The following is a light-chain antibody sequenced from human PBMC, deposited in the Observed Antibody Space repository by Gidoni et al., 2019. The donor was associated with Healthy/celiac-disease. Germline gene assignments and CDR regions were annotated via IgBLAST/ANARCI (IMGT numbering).Light chain of an antibody. CDR1: QSVLYSSNNKNY. Sequence: GERATINCKSSQSVLYSSNNKNYLAWYQQKPGQPPKLLIYWASTRESGVPDRFSGSGSGTDFTLTISSLQAEDVAVYYCQQYYSTPLTFGPGTKVDIK. CDR2: WAS. CDR3: QQYYSTPLT. V-gene: IGKV4-1*01. J-gene: IGKJ3*01.